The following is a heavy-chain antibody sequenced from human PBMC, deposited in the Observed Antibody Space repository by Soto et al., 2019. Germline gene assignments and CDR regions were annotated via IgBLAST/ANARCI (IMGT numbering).Heavy chain of an antibody. CDR3: AKGGETMTTVTTFYYYYMDV. V-gene: IGHV3-23*01. D-gene: IGHD4-4*01. CDR2: ISGSGGST. Sequence: GGSLRLSCAASGFTFSSYAMSWVRQAPGKGLEWVSAISGSGGSTYYADSVKGRFTISRDNSKNTLYLQMNSLRAEDTAVYYCAKGGETMTTVTTFYYYYMDVWGKGTTVTVSS. CDR1: GFTFSSYA. J-gene: IGHJ6*03.